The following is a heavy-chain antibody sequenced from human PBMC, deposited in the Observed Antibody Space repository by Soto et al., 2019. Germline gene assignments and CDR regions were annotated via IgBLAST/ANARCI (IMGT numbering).Heavy chain of an antibody. Sequence: KQSQTLSLTCAISGDSVSSNSAAWNWIRQSPSRGLEWLGRTYYRSKWYNDYAVSVKSRITINPDTSKNQFSLQLNSVTPEDTAVYYCAREASYSSEVEVDYYGMDVWGQGTTVTVSS. V-gene: IGHV6-1*01. D-gene: IGHD2-15*01. CDR3: AREASYSSEVEVDYYGMDV. CDR1: GDSVSSNSAA. CDR2: TYYRSKWYN. J-gene: IGHJ6*02.